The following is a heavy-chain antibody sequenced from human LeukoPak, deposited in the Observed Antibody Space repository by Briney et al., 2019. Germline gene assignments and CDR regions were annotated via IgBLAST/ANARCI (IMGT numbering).Heavy chain of an antibody. CDR2: IYPDDSDT. CDR1: GYSFTTYW. CDR3: ASRVVTADAFDI. V-gene: IGHV5-51*01. Sequence: GESLKISCKGSGYSFTTYWIGWVRQMPGKGLEWMGIIYPDDSDTRYGPSFQGQVTISADKSIRTAYLQWSSLKASDTAMYYCASRVVTADAFDIWGQGTMVTVSS. J-gene: IGHJ3*02. D-gene: IGHD4-23*01.